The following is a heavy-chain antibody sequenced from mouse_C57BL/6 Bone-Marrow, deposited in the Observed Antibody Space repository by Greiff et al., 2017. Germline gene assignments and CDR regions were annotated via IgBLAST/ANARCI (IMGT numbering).Heavy chain of an antibody. D-gene: IGHD1-1*01. CDR1: GYSFTSYW. J-gene: IGHJ2*01. V-gene: IGHV1-53*01. Sequence: VQLQQSGTELVKPGASVKLSCKASGYSFTSYWMHWVKQRPGQGLEWIGNINPSNGGTNYNEKFKSKATLTVDKSSSTAYMQLSSLTSEDSAVYYCARRGGSSYVRGYFDYWGQGTTLTVSS. CDR3: ARRGGSSYVRGYFDY. CDR2: INPSNGGT.